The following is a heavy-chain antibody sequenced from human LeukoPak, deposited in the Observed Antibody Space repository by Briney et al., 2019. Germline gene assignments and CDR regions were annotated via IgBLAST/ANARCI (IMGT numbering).Heavy chain of an antibody. V-gene: IGHV3-30-3*01. CDR2: VSSDGSNR. D-gene: IGHD6-13*01. CDR1: GFTFSSYA. J-gene: IGHJ4*02. CDR3: ARDGSIEEAGAFVY. Sequence: QAGGSLRLSCAASGFTFSSYALQWVRQAPGQGLEWVAVVSSDGSNRFYADSVKGRFTVSRDNSKNTLYLQMNTLRAEDTAVYYCARDGSIEEAGAFVYGGEGTLFTVSS.